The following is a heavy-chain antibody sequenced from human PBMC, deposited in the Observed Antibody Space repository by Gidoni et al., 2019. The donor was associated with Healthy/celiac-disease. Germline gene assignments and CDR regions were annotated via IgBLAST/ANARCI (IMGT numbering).Heavy chain of an antibody. J-gene: IGHJ4*02. CDR2: INHSGST. Sequence: QVQLQQWGAGLLKPSETLSLTCAVYGASFSGYYWSWIRQPPGKGLEWIGEINHSGSTNDNPALKRRVTISVGTSKNQFSLKLSSVTAADTAVYYCARGHEVGATTMDYWGQGTLVTVSS. V-gene: IGHV4-34*01. CDR3: ARGHEVGATTMDY. CDR1: GASFSGYY. D-gene: IGHD1-26*01.